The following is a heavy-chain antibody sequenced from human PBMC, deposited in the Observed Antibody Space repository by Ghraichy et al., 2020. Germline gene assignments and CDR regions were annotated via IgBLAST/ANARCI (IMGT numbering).Heavy chain of an antibody. CDR1: GFTFSSYG. V-gene: IGHV3-30*18. CDR2: ISYDGSNK. CDR3: AKMGSGPRERIAAAGFHFDY. D-gene: IGHD6-13*01. J-gene: IGHJ4*02. Sequence: GGSLRLSCAASGFTFSSYGMHWVRQAPGKGLEWVAVISYDGSNKYYADSVKGRFTISRDNSKNTLYLQMNSLRAEDTAVYYCAKMGSGPRERIAAAGFHFDYWGQGTLVTVSS.